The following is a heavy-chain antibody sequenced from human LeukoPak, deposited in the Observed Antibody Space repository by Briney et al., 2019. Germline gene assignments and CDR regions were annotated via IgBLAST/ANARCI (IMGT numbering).Heavy chain of an antibody. CDR3: ARDRVPLGAAEGEFDY. Sequence: SGGSLSLSCAASGFSFSNYGMHWVRQAPGKGLEWVAVIWFNGDNKYYADSVKGRFTISRDNSKNTLYLQMNSLRAEDTAVYYCARDRVPLGAAEGEFDYWGQGTLVTVSS. J-gene: IGHJ4*02. CDR2: IWFNGDNK. CDR1: GFSFSNYG. V-gene: IGHV3-33*01. D-gene: IGHD6-13*01.